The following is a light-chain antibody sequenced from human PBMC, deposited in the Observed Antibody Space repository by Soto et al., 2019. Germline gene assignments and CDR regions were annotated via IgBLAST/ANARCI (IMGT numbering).Light chain of an antibody. V-gene: IGKV3-11*01. CDR2: DAS. J-gene: IGKJ4*01. CDR1: QSVSRH. CDR3: QQRSNWPPVT. Sequence: EVVLTQSPATLSLSPGERATLSCRASQSVSRHLAWYHQKPGPAPRLLILDASDRATGIPARFSGSGSGTNFTLTISSLEPEDFAVYCCQQRSNWPPVTFGGGTKVDSK.